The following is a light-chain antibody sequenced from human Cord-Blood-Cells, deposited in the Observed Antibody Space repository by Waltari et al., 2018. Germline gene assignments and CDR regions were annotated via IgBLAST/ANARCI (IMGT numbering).Light chain of an antibody. CDR1: QSVSSSY. CDR2: GAS. Sequence: EIVLTQSPGTLSLSPGERATLSCRANQSVSSSYLAWYQQKPGQAPRLLIYGASSRATGIPDRFSGSGSGTDFTLTISRLEPEDFAVYYCQQYGSSQTFGQGTKVEIK. J-gene: IGKJ1*01. CDR3: QQYGSSQT. V-gene: IGKV3-20*01.